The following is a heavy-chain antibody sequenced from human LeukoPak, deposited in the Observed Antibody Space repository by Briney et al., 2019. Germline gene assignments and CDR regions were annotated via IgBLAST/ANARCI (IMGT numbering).Heavy chain of an antibody. D-gene: IGHD3-16*01. V-gene: IGHV3-15*01. CDR3: ARDPWGSHHI. CDR2: IKTETDGGTI. Sequence: GGSLRLSCVGPGFIFSNAWMSWVRQAPGKGLEWVGRIKTETDGGTIDYAAPVKGRFTISRDDSKNTLYLQMNSLKTEDTAVYYCARDPWGSHHIWGQGTLVTVSS. J-gene: IGHJ4*02. CDR1: GFIFSNAW.